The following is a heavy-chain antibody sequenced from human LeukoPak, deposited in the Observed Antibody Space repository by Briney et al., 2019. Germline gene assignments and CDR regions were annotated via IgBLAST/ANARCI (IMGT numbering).Heavy chain of an antibody. CDR3: ARGYGDLDY. J-gene: IGHJ4*02. Sequence: GGSLRLSCAASGFTFSSYAMHWVRQAPGKGLEYVSAISSNGGSTYYANSVKGRFTISRDNSKNTLCLQMGSLRAEDMAVYYCARGYGDLDYWGQGTLVTVSS. V-gene: IGHV3-64*01. CDR2: ISSNGGST. CDR1: GFTFSSYA. D-gene: IGHD4-17*01.